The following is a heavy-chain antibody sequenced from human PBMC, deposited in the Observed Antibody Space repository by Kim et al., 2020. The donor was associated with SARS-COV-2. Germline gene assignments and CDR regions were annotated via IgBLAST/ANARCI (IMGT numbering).Heavy chain of an antibody. Sequence: TLSLTCTVSGGSISSGGYYWSWIRQHPGKGLEWIGYIYYSGSTYYNPSLKSRVTISVDTSKNQFSLKLSSVTAADTAVYYCARVEGITIFGVVIIGACDIWGQGKMVTVSS. CDR2: IYYSGST. V-gene: IGHV4-31*03. CDR3: ARVEGITIFGVVIIGACDI. J-gene: IGHJ3*02. D-gene: IGHD3-3*01. CDR1: GGSISSGGYY.